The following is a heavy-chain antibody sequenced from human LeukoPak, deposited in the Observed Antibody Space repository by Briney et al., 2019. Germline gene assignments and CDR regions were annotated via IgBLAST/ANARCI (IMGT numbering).Heavy chain of an antibody. CDR1: GFSISNYW. D-gene: IGHD6-13*01. CDR3: ASASSHRIAAGGDY. CDR2: IYIDGSSR. Sequence: GGSLRLSCAASGFSISNYWMHWARQAPGKGLVWVSRIYIDGSSRSYADSVKGRFTISRDNGKNTLYLQMNSLGAEDTAVYYCASASSHRIAAGGDYWAREPWSPSPQ. V-gene: IGHV3-74*01. J-gene: IGHJ4*02.